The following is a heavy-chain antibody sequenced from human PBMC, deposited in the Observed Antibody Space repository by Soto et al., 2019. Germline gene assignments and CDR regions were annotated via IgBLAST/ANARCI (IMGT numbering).Heavy chain of an antibody. CDR1: GGTFSSYA. CDR2: IIPIFGTA. V-gene: IGHV1-69*13. Sequence: SVKVSCKASGGTFSSYAISWVRQAPGQGLEWMGGIIPIFGTANYAQKFQGRVTITADESTSTAYMELSSLRSEDTAVYYCASSVAKYYYYGMDVWGQGTTVTVS. J-gene: IGHJ6*02. D-gene: IGHD5-12*01. CDR3: ASSVAKYYYYGMDV.